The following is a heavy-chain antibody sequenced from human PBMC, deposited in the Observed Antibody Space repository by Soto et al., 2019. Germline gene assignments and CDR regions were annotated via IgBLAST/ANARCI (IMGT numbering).Heavy chain of an antibody. CDR1: GFTFSSYS. V-gene: IGHV3-21*01. D-gene: IGHD3-9*01. J-gene: IGHJ6*03. Sequence: GGSLRLSCAASGFTFSSYSMNWVRQAPGKGLEWVSSISSSSSYIYYADSVKGRFTISRDNAKNSLYLQMNSLRAEDTAVYYCARGLSYDILTGYSSIPYYMDVWGKGTTVTVSS. CDR2: ISSSSSYI. CDR3: ARGLSYDILTGYSSIPYYMDV.